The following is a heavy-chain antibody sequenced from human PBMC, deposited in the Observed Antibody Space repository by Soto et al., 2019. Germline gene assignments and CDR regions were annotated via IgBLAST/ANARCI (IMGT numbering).Heavy chain of an antibody. CDR3: AKGNCLNFDWFSFDY. V-gene: IGHV3-9*01. D-gene: IGHD3-9*01. Sequence: EVQLVESGGGLVQPGRSLRLSCAASGFTFDDYAMHWVRQAPGKGLEWVSGISWNSGSIGYADSVKGRFTISRDNAKNSLYLQMNSLRAEDTALYYCAKGNCLNFDWFSFDYWGQGTLVTVSS. CDR2: ISWNSGSI. J-gene: IGHJ4*02. CDR1: GFTFDDYA.